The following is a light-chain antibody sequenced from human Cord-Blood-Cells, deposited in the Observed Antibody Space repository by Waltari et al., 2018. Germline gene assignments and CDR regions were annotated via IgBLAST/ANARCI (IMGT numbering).Light chain of an antibody. CDR1: QRVSSY. CDR3: QQRSNWPPWT. V-gene: IGKV3-11*01. Sequence: EIVLTQSPATLSLSPGERATLSCRSGQRVSSYLAWYQQKPGQAPRLLIYDASNRATGIPARFSGSGSGTDFTLTISSLEPEDFAVYYCQQRSNWPPWTFGQGTKVEIK. J-gene: IGKJ1*01. CDR2: DAS.